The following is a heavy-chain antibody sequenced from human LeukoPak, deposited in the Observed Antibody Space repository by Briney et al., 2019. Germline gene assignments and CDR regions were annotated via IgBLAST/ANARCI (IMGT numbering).Heavy chain of an antibody. CDR2: IKEDGSEK. CDR3: AKDGRTWPY. Sequence: PGGSLRLSCAASGFTFSSYWMSWVRQAPGKGLEWVANIKEDGSEKYYVDSVKGRFTISRDNAKNSLYLQMNSLRAEDTAIYYCAKDGRTWPYWGQGTLVTVSS. D-gene: IGHD1-14*01. CDR1: GFTFSSYW. J-gene: IGHJ4*02. V-gene: IGHV3-7*01.